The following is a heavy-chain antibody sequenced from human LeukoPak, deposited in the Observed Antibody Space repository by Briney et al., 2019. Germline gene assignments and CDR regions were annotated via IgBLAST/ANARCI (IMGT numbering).Heavy chain of an antibody. J-gene: IGHJ5*02. Sequence: GGTLRLSCAASGFTVSSYCMHWDHQAPGKGLVWVSRINSDGSSTSYADSVKGRFTISRDNAKNTLYLQMNSLRAEDTAVYYCGGPAFDPWGQGTLVTVSP. CDR3: GGPAFDP. CDR2: INSDGSST. CDR1: GFTVSSYC. D-gene: IGHD2-15*01. V-gene: IGHV3-74*01.